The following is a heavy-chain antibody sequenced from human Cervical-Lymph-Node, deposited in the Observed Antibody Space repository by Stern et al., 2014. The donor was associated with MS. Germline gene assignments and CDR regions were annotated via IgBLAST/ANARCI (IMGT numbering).Heavy chain of an antibody. Sequence: EVQLVQSGEQLKKPGESLKISCKGFGYSFASYWIAWVRQMPGKGPEWMGNIYVGDSATRCSPSFQGQVTISADKSTSTAYLQWSSLKASDTAMYYCARTSGSYFFDYWGQGTLVTVSS. J-gene: IGHJ4*02. CDR1: GYSFASYW. V-gene: IGHV5-51*01. CDR2: IYVGDSAT. D-gene: IGHD1-26*01. CDR3: ARTSGSYFFDY.